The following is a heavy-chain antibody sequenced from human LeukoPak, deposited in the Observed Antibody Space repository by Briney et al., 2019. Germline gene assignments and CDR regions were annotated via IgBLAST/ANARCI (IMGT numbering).Heavy chain of an antibody. CDR2: ISSSSSYI. Sequence: GGSLRLSCAASGFTFSNAWMSWVRQAPGKGLEWVLSISSSSSYIYYADSVKGRFTISRDNAKNSLYLQMNSLRAEDTAVYYCARDRGSGYYDSSGYYPAGVDYWGQGTLVTVSS. CDR3: ARDRGSGYYDSSGYYPAGVDY. CDR1: GFTFSNAW. J-gene: IGHJ4*02. V-gene: IGHV3-21*01. D-gene: IGHD3-22*01.